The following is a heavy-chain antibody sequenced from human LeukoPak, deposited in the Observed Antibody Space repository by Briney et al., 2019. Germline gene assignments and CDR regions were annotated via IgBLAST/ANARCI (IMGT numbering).Heavy chain of an antibody. CDR3: AKGPLYDF. CDR2: ISGSGDST. J-gene: IGHJ4*02. V-gene: IGHV3-23*01. Sequence: GGSLRLSCAASGFTFSRYGMHWVRQAPGKGLEWVSAISGSGDSTYYADSVKGRFTISRDNSKNTLYLQMNSLRAEDTAVYYCAKGPLYDFWGQGTLVTVSS. CDR1: GFTFSRYG.